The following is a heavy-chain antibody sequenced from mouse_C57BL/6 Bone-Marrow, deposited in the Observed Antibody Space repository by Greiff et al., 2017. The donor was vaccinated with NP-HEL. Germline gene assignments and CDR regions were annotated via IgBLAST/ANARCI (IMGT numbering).Heavy chain of an antibody. J-gene: IGHJ2*01. D-gene: IGHD1-1*01. CDR2: IYPRSGNT. CDR1: GYTFTSYG. CDR3: ARGATVVALDY. Sequence: VQLQQSGAELARPGASVKLSCKASGYTFTSYGISWVKQRTGQGLEWIGAIYPRSGNTYYNEKFKGKATLTADKSSSTAYMELRSLTSEDSAVYFCARGATVVALDYWGQGTTLTVSS. V-gene: IGHV1-81*01.